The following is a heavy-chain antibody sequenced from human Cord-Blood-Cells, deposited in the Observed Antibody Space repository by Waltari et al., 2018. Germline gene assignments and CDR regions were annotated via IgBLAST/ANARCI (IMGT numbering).Heavy chain of an antibody. D-gene: IGHD3-22*01. CDR3: ARDRRYYDSSGYYYYYGMDV. CDR1: GGSISSYY. CDR2: IYTSGRT. Sequence: QVQLQESGPGLVKPSETLSLTCTVSGGSISSYYWSWIRQPAGKGLEGIGRIYTSGRTNDHPALKSRVTMSVDTSKNQFSLKLSSVTAADTAVYYCARDRRYYDSSGYYYYYGMDVWGQGTTVTVSS. V-gene: IGHV4-4*07. J-gene: IGHJ6*02.